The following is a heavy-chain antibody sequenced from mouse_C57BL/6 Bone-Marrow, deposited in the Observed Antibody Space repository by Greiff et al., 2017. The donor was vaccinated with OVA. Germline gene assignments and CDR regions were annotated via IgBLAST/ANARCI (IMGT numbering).Heavy chain of an antibody. Sequence: EVKLVESGGGLVKPGGSLKLSCAASGFTFSDYGMHWVRQAPEKGLEWVAYISSGSSTIYYADTVKGRFTISRDNAKNTLFLQMTSLRSEDTAMYYCSRHTTVVADYWGQGTTLTVSS. V-gene: IGHV5-17*01. D-gene: IGHD1-1*01. CDR2: ISSGSSTI. J-gene: IGHJ2*01. CDR3: SRHTTVVADY. CDR1: GFTFSDYG.